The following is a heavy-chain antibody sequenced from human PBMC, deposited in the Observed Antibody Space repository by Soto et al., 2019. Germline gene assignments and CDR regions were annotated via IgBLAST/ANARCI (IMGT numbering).Heavy chain of an antibody. V-gene: IGHV1-18*01. CDR1: GYTFTSYG. CDR3: ARADCSSTSCLNWFDP. D-gene: IGHD2-2*01. CDR2: ISAYNGNT. Sequence: ASVKVSCKASGYTFTSYGISWVRQAPGQGLEWMGWISAYNGNTNYAQKLQGRVTMTTDTSTSTAYMELRSLRSDDTAVYYCARADCSSTSCLNWFDPWGQGTMVTVSS. J-gene: IGHJ5*02.